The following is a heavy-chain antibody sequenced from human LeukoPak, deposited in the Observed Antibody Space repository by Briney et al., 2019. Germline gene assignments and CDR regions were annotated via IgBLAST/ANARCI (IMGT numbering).Heavy chain of an antibody. J-gene: IGHJ6*03. CDR2: INHSGST. D-gene: IGHD6-13*01. CDR3: ARGGSSWYGAVYYYYYMDV. V-gene: IGHV4-34*01. Sequence: SETLSLTCAVYGGSFSGYYWSWIRQPPGKGLEWIGEINHSGSTNYNPSLKSRVTILVDTSKNQFSLKLSSVTAADTAVYYCARGGSSWYGAVYYYYYMDVWGKGTTVTVSS. CDR1: GGSFSGYY.